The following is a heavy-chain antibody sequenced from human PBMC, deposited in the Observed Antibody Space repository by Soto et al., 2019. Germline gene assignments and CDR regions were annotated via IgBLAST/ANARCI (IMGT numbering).Heavy chain of an antibody. V-gene: IGHV4-38-2*02. J-gene: IGHJ4*02. D-gene: IGHD2-21*02. Sequence: SETLSLTCAVSGYSISSGYYWGWIRQPPGKGLEWIGSIYHSGSTYYNPSLKSRVTISVDTSKNQFSLKLSSVTAADTAVYYCARDRGFCGGDCYREGDFDYWGQGTLVTVSS. CDR1: GYSISSGYY. CDR2: IYHSGST. CDR3: ARDRGFCGGDCYREGDFDY.